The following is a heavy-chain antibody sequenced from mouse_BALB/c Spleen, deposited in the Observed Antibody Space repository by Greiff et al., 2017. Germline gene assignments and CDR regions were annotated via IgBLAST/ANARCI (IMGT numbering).Heavy chain of an antibody. Sequence: QVQLKESGPQLVRPGASVKISCKASGYSFTSYWMHWVKQRPGQGLEWIGMIDPSDSETRLNQKFKDKATLTVDKSSSTAYMQLSSPTSEDSAVYYCASGLLRDWGQGTLVTVSA. J-gene: IGHJ3*01. V-gene: IGHV1S126*01. D-gene: IGHD1-1*01. CDR3: ASGLLRD. CDR2: IDPSDSET. CDR1: GYSFTSYW.